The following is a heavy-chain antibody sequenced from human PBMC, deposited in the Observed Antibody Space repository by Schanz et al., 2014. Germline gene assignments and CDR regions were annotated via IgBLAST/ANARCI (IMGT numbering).Heavy chain of an antibody. V-gene: IGHV1-18*01. CDR3: ARDFSAYVGNYFDY. Sequence: QVQLEQSGAEVKKPGASVKVSCKTSGYAFSDYGITWVRQAPGQGLQWMGWINGYNGHTLYAQKFQGRVTMTTDTSTSTAYMELTSLRFDDTAVYYCARDFSAYVGNYFDYWGQGTLVTVSS. CDR2: INGYNGHT. J-gene: IGHJ4*02. D-gene: IGHD5-12*01. CDR1: GYAFSDYG.